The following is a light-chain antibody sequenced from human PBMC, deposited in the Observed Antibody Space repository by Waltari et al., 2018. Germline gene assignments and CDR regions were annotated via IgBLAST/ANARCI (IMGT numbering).Light chain of an antibody. J-gene: IGLJ3*02. CDR2: QDT. V-gene: IGLV3-1*01. CDR1: NLGNKY. Sequence: YDLTQPPSVSVSPGQAASITCSGDNLGNKYVCWYQQKPGQSPLLLIYQDTKRPSGIPEGCSGSVSGNTVTLTISATQALDEADYYCQAWDSNVNWVFGGGTKLTVL. CDR3: QAWDSNVNWV.